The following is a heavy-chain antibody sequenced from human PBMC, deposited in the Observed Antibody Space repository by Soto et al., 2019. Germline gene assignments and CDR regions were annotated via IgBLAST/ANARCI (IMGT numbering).Heavy chain of an antibody. V-gene: IGHV4-34*01. J-gene: IGHJ6*03. CDR1: GGSFSGYY. D-gene: IGHD2-2*01. Sequence: QVQLQQWGAGLLKPSETLSLTCAVYGGSFSGYYWSWIRQPPGKGLEWIGEINHSGSTNYNPSLKSRVTISVDTSKKQFSLKLSSVTAADTAVYYCARGRGYCSSTSCFFYYYMDVWGKGTTVTVSS. CDR2: INHSGST. CDR3: ARGRGYCSSTSCFFYYYMDV.